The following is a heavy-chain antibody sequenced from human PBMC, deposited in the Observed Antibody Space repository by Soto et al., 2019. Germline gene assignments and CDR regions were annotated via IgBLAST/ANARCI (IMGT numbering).Heavy chain of an antibody. CDR1: GFTFSSYA. J-gene: IGHJ4*02. V-gene: IGHV3-23*01. D-gene: IGHD5-12*01. Sequence: GGSLRLSCAASGFTFSSYAMSWVRQAPGKGLEWVSAISGSGGSTYYADSVKGRFTISRDNSKNTLYLQMNSLRAEDTAVYYCAKLRGLYSGYDPFDYWGQGTLVTVSS. CDR3: AKLRGLYSGYDPFDY. CDR2: ISGSGGST.